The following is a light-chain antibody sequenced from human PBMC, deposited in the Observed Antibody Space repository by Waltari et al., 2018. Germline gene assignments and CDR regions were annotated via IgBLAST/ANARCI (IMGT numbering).Light chain of an antibody. CDR1: SSDVGGYNY. CDR3: SSYTSISTLV. V-gene: IGLV2-14*01. Sequence: QSALTQPASVSGSPGQSFTIPCTGTSSDVGGYNYVSWFQQHPGRAPKLMIYDVSKRPSGVSNRFSGSKSGNAASLTISGLQAEDEADYYCSSYTSISTLVFGVGTKVTVL. J-gene: IGLJ3*02. CDR2: DVS.